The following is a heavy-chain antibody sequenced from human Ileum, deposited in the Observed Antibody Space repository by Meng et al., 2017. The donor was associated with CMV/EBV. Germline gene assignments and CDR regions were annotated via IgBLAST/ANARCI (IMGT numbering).Heavy chain of an antibody. D-gene: IGHD2-2*01. Sequence: GGSLRLSCAASGFTFDDYAMHWVRQAPGKGLEWVSGISWNSAFIGYADSVKGRFTISRDNAKNSLYLQMNSLGAEDTALYYCAKDNSCTSTNCYYYAMAVWGQGNTV. CDR1: GFTFDDYA. CDR3: AKDNSCTSTNCYYYAMAV. J-gene: IGHJ6*02. V-gene: IGHV3-9*01. CDR2: ISWNSAFI.